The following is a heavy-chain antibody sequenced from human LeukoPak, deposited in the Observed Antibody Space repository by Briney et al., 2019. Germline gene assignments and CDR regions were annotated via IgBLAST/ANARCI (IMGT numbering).Heavy chain of an antibody. CDR2: INTSGKTI. J-gene: IGHJ4*02. Sequence: GGSLRLSCSASGFPFSSYAMHWVRQAPGKGLEWLSYINTSGKTISYADSVKGRFTISRDNAKNSLYLQMNSLRAEDTAVYYCARDSLWMPDYWGQGTLVTVSS. V-gene: IGHV3-48*03. D-gene: IGHD5-12*01. CDR1: GFPFSSYA. CDR3: ARDSLWMPDY.